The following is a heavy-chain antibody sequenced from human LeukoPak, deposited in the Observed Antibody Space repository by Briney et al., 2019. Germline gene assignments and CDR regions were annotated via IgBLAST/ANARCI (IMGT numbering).Heavy chain of an antibody. CDR3: ARHLRGCTNGVCYFNAFDI. J-gene: IGHJ3*02. Sequence: SETLSLTCTVSGGSISSSSYYWGWIRQPPGKGLEWNGSIYYSGSTYYNPSLKSRVTISVDTSKNQFSLKLSSVTAADTAVYYCARHLRGCTNGVCYFNAFDIWGQGTMVTVSS. CDR2: IYYSGST. V-gene: IGHV4-39*01. D-gene: IGHD2-8*01. CDR1: GGSISSSSYY.